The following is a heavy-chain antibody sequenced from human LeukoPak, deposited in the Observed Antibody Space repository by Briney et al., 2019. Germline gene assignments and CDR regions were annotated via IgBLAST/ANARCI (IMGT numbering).Heavy chain of an antibody. CDR1: DGSISSYY. V-gene: IGHV4-4*07. Sequence: SETLSLTCTVSDGSISSYYWSWIRQPAGKGLEWIGRIYTSGSTNYNPSLKSRVTMSVDTSKNQFSLKLSSVTAADTAVYYCARNPYPEGSGWVRNYYYGMDVWGHGTTVTVSS. CDR3: ARNPYPEGSGWVRNYYYGMDV. J-gene: IGHJ6*02. D-gene: IGHD6-19*01. CDR2: IYTSGST.